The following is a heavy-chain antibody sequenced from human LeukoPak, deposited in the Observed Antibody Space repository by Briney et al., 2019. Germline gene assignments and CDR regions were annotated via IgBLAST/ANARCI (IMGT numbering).Heavy chain of an antibody. V-gene: IGHV4-61*08. CDR3: ARRTGIAVMDY. CDR2: IYYSGST. J-gene: IGHJ4*02. CDR1: GGSISSGGYY. D-gene: IGHD6-19*01. Sequence: SETLSLTCAVSGGSISSGGYYWSWIRQPPGKGLEWIGYIYYSGSTNYNPSLKSRVTISVDTSKNQFSLKLSSVTAADTAVYYCARRTGIAVMDYWGQGTLVTVSS.